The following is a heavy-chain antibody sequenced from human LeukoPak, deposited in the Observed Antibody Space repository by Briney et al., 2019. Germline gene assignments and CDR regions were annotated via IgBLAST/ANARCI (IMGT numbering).Heavy chain of an antibody. J-gene: IGHJ4*02. CDR2: INSDGSST. CDR1: GFTFSSYW. V-gene: IGHV3-74*01. D-gene: IGHD3-22*01. Sequence: GGSLRLSCAASGFTFSSYWMHWVRQAPGKGLLWVSRINSDGSSTSYADSVKGRFTISRDNAKNTLYLQMNSLRAEDTAVYYCASTYYYDSSGYLLDYWGQGTLVTVSS. CDR3: ASTYYYDSSGYLLDY.